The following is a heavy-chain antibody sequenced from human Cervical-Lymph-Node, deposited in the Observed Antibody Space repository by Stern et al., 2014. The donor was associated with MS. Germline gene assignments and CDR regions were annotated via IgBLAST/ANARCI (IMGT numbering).Heavy chain of an antibody. CDR2: IIPMFGIS. D-gene: IGHD3-10*01. V-gene: IGHV1-69*01. Sequence: VQLVESEAEVKKPGSSVKVSCKASGGTLSTYGFSWVRQAPGQGLEWMGGIIPMFGISNSAQKFQGRVTITADESTSTAYMELSSLRSDDTAVYYCARYRSAVDWYFDLWGRGTLVTVSS. CDR3: ARYRSAVDWYFDL. J-gene: IGHJ2*01. CDR1: GGTLSTYG.